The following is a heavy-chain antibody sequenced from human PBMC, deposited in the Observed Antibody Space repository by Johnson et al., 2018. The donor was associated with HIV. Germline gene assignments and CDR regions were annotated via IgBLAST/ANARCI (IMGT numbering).Heavy chain of an antibody. CDR1: GFTFSSYA. J-gene: IGHJ3*02. CDR2: ISYDGSNK. Sequence: QMQLVESGGGLVQPGGSLKLSCAASGFTFSSYAMHWVRQAPGKGLEWVAVISYDGSNKYYADSVKGRFTISRDNSKNTLYLQMNSLRAEDTAVYYCARCDSSSPLRAFDIWGQGTMVTVSS. CDR3: ARCDSSSPLRAFDI. D-gene: IGHD6-6*01. V-gene: IGHV3-30*04.